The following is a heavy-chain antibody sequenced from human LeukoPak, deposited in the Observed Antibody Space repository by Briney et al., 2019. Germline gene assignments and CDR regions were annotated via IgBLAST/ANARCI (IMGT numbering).Heavy chain of an antibody. CDR1: GYTFISYG. CDR3: ARDNSVGETAWWFDP. J-gene: IGHJ5*02. Sequence: ASVKVSCKASGYTFISYGISWVRQAPGQGLEWMGFINPSGSSAAYAQKFQGRLTMTRDMFTSTDYMELTSLTSDDTAVYYCARDNSVGETAWWFDPWGQGTLVTVSS. D-gene: IGHD1-26*01. CDR2: INPSGSSA. V-gene: IGHV1-46*01.